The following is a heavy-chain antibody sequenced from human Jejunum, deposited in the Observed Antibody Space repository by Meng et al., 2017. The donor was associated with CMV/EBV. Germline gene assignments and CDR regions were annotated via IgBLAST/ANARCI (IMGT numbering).Heavy chain of an antibody. D-gene: IGHD4-11*01. CDR1: GYTIRNYP. CDR3: ARENDYRNYFDS. J-gene: IGHJ4*02. CDR2: VSNDGATT. V-gene: IGHV3-30-3*01. Sequence: ASGYTIRNYPIPWVRQAPGKGLEWVAGVSNDGATTYQADSVKGRFSISRDNSKNTVYLQMNSLRREDTAVYFCARENDYRNYFDSWGRGTLVTVSS.